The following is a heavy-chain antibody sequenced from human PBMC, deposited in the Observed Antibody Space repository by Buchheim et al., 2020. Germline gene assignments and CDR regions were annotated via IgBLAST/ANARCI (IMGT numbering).Heavy chain of an antibody. V-gene: IGHV4-31*03. D-gene: IGHD3-3*01. Sequence: QVQLQESGPGLVKPSQTLSLTCTVSGGSISSGGYYWSWIRQHPGKGLEWIGYIYYSGSTYYNPSLKSRVTISVDTSKNQFSLKLSSVTAADTAVYYCARYDASGITIFGVVTDYGMDVWGQGTT. J-gene: IGHJ6*02. CDR2: IYYSGST. CDR1: GGSISSGGYY. CDR3: ARYDASGITIFGVVTDYGMDV.